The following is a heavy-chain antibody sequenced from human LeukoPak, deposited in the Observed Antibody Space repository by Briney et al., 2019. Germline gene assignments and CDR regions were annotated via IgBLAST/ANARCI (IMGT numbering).Heavy chain of an antibody. CDR2: ISSSSSYI. CDR3: AREVGDKYSSSWALDL. J-gene: IGHJ2*01. CDR1: GFTFSSYS. Sequence: GGSLRLSCAASGFTFSSYSMNWVRQAPGKGLEWVSSISSSSSYIYYADSVKGRFTISRENAKNSLYLQMNSLRAGDTAVYYCAREVGDKYSSSWALDLWGRGTLVTVSS. D-gene: IGHD6-13*01. V-gene: IGHV3-21*01.